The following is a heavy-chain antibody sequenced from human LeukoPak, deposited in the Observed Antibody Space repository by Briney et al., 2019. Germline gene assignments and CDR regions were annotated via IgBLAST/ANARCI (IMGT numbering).Heavy chain of an antibody. Sequence: SETLSLTCTVSGGSISSYYWSWIRQPPGKGLEWIGYIYYSGSTNYNPSLKSRVSISVDTSKNQFSLKLTSVTAADTAVYYCARHLDWFDYWGQGTLVTVSS. V-gene: IGHV4-59*08. CDR1: GGSISSYY. J-gene: IGHJ4*02. CDR2: IYYSGST. CDR3: ARHLDWFDY. D-gene: IGHD3/OR15-3a*01.